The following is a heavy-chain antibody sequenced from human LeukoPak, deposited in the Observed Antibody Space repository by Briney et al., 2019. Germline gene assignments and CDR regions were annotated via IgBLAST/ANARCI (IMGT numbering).Heavy chain of an antibody. V-gene: IGHV1-2*02. CDR1: GYTFTGYF. CDR3: AREYSSSAEFDY. J-gene: IGHJ4*02. D-gene: IGHD6-6*01. CDR2: INPNSGGT. Sequence: ASVKVSCKASGYTFTGYFIHWVRQAPGQGLEWMGWINPNSGGTNYAQKFQGRVTMTRDTSISTAYTDLSRLRSDDTAVYYCAREYSSSAEFDYWGQGTLVTVSS.